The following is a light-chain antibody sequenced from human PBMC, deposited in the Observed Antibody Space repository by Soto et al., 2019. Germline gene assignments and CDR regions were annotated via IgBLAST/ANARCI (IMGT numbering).Light chain of an antibody. J-gene: IGLJ2*01. CDR2: QAT. CDR1: KLGDKY. CDR3: QAWASSTVV. V-gene: IGLV3-1*01. Sequence: SYELTQPPSVSVSPGQTASITCSGDKLGDKYASWYQQKPGQSPVLVIYQATKRPSGIPERFSGSNSGNTATLTISGTQAMDEADYYCQAWASSTVVFGGGTKLTVL.